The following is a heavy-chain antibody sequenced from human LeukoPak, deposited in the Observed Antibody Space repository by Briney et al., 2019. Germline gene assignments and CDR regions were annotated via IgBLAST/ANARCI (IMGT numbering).Heavy chain of an antibody. CDR3: ARRFGWFGELLPYYYFDY. V-gene: IGHV4-39*07. CDR1: GGSISSSSYY. Sequence: SETLSLTCTVSGGSISSSSYYWGRIRKPPGKGLEWIGRIYYSGSTYYNPSLKSRVTISADTSKIQFSLKLSSVTAADTAVYYCARRFGWFGELLPYYYFDYWGQGTLVTVSS. CDR2: IYYSGST. D-gene: IGHD3-10*01. J-gene: IGHJ4*02.